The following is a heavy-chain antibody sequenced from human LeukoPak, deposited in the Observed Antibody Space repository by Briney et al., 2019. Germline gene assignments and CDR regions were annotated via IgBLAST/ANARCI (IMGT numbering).Heavy chain of an antibody. Sequence: ASVKVSCKASGYTFTGYYMHWVRQAHGQGLEWMGRINPNNGDTKYAQNFEGRATMTWDTSISTAYVEVSSLKSDDTAVYFCASGKSSSPFDYWGQGTLVSVSS. D-gene: IGHD6-6*01. CDR1: GYTFTGYY. J-gene: IGHJ4*02. V-gene: IGHV1-2*02. CDR3: ASGKSSSPFDY. CDR2: INPNNGDT.